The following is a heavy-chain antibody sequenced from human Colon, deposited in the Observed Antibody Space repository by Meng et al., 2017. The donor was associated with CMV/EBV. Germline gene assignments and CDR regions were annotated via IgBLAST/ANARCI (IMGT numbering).Heavy chain of an antibody. CDR1: GYTFTNFG. J-gene: IGHJ4*02. CDR3: ARELARGGY. CDR2: ISPYNGDT. Sequence: QVHLLQSGAEVNNPGASVKVSCKTSGYTFTNFGISWVRQAPGQGLEWMAYISPYNGDTNYAQRFQGRVALTTDTSTSTVYMELGSLTSDDTAMYYCARELARGGYWGQGTLVTVSS. V-gene: IGHV1-18*01.